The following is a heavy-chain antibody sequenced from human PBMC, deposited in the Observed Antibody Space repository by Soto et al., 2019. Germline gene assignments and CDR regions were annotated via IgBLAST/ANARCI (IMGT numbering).Heavy chain of an antibody. CDR3: ASSYGSGYRAFDY. D-gene: IGHD3-10*01. CDR1: GDTFTFYS. J-gene: IGHJ4*02. V-gene: IGHV1-69*02. CDR2: INPILSMS. Sequence: QVQLVQSGAEVKRPGSSVKVSCKASGDTFTFYSINWVRQAPGLGLEWMGRINPILSMSNYAQRFQCRVTLTXDXPTSTAYMELSSLRTEDTAIYYCASSYGSGYRAFDYWGQGALVTVSS.